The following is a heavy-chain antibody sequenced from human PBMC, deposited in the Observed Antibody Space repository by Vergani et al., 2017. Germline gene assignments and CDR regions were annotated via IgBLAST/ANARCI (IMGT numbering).Heavy chain of an antibody. CDR2: LSTTGGA. Sequence: QVKLQESGPGLVKPSETLSLTCHVFGVSVTDYNCNWIRQAPRKGLEWIGSLSTTGGATHASHNHSLKSRVSISVDTSNSQFSLRLTSVTAAYSAIYYCAGDTHCWQRADRWGQGLLVSVSS. CDR1: GVSVTDYN. D-gene: IGHD2-21*02. CDR3: AGDTHCWQRADR. V-gene: IGHV4-59*02. J-gene: IGHJ4*02.